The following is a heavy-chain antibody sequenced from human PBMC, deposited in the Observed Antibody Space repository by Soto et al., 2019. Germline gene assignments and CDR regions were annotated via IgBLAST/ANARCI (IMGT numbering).Heavy chain of an antibody. CDR3: ARDQPGYSYGYGLGY. J-gene: IGHJ4*02. D-gene: IGHD5-18*01. Sequence: SQTLSLTCAISGDSVSSNSAAWNWIRQSPSRGLEWLGRTYYRSKWYNDYAVSVKSRFAISRDNAKNSLYLQMNSLRAEDTAVYYCARDQPGYSYGYGLGYWGQGTLVTVSS. V-gene: IGHV6-1*01. CDR1: GDSVSSNSAA. CDR2: TYYRSKWYN.